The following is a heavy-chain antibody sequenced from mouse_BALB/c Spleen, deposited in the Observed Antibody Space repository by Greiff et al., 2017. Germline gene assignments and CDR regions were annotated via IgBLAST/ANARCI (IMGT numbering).Heavy chain of an antibody. CDR2: ISYSGST. CDR3: ARGGHYGYFDV. V-gene: IGHV3-2*02. Sequence: VQLKESGPGLVKPSQSLSLTCTVTGYSITSDYAWNWIRQFPGNKLEWMGYISYSGSTSYNPSLKSRISITRDTSKNQFFLQLNSVTTEDTATYYCARGGHYGYFDVWGAGTTVTVSS. CDR1: GYSITSDYA. J-gene: IGHJ1*01.